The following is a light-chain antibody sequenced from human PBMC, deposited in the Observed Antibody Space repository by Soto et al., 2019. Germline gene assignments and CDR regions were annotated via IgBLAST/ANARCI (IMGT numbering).Light chain of an antibody. CDR3: YSYTSSSTVL. J-gene: IGLJ2*01. CDR1: RSDIGGYIY. Sequence: QSVLTQPASVSGSPGQSITISCTGIRSDIGGYIYVSWYQQHPGKAPKLMIYDVSNRRSGVSNRFSGSKSGNTASLTISGLQAEDEADYYCYSYTSSSTVLFGGGTKLTVL. V-gene: IGLV2-14*01. CDR2: DVS.